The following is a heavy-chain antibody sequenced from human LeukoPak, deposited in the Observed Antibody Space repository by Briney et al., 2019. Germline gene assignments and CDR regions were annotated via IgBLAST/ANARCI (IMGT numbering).Heavy chain of an antibody. CDR1: GFTFSSYS. CDR2: ISSSSSYI. J-gene: IGHJ4*02. D-gene: IGHD2-21*02. Sequence: GGSLRLSCAASGFTFSSYSMNWVRQAPGKGLEWVSSISSSSSYIYYADSVKGRFTISRDNAKNSLYLQMFSLRVEDTAVYYCAREQTRGGDLDSWGQGAQITVSS. CDR3: AREQTRGGDLDS. V-gene: IGHV3-21*01.